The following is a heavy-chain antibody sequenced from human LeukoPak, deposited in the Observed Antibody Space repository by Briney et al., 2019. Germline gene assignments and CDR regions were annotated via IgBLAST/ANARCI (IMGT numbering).Heavy chain of an antibody. D-gene: IGHD6-13*01. CDR3: ASPYDSSSWYYFDY. Sequence: PGGSLRLSCAASGFTFSSYGMHWVRQAPGKGLEWVAFIRYDGSNKYYADSVKGRFTISRDNSKNTLYLQMNSLRAEDTAVYYCASPYDSSSWYYFDYWGQGTLVTVSS. V-gene: IGHV3-30*02. CDR1: GFTFSSYG. CDR2: IRYDGSNK. J-gene: IGHJ4*02.